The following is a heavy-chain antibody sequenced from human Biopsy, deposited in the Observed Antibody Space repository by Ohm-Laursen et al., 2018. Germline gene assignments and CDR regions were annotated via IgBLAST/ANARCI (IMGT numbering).Heavy chain of an antibody. CDR1: GFTFSRSV. CDR2: IHGDERSA. V-gene: IGHV3-74*03. J-gene: IGHJ4*02. D-gene: IGHD3-16*01. CDR3: TGDSGGLGEY. Sequence: SLRLSCAASGFTFSRSVMHWVHQAPGKGLMWVSRIHGDERSATYAEPVKGRFTISRDNAKNTLHLQMNSLRAEDTAVYYCTGDSGGLGEYWGQGTLVTVSS.